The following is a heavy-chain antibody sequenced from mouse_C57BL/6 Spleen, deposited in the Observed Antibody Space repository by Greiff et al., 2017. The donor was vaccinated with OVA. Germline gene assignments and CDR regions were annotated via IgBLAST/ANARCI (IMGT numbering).Heavy chain of an antibody. Sequence: VQLQESGAELVRPGTSVKVSCKASGYAFTNYLIEWVKQRPGQGLEWIGVINPGSGGTNYNEKFKGKATLTADKSSSTAYMQLSSLTSEDSAVYFCARRGYGSSLLYYFDYWGQGTTLTVSS. CDR3: ARRGYGSSLLYYFDY. CDR1: GYAFTNYL. D-gene: IGHD1-1*01. V-gene: IGHV1-54*01. CDR2: INPGSGGT. J-gene: IGHJ2*01.